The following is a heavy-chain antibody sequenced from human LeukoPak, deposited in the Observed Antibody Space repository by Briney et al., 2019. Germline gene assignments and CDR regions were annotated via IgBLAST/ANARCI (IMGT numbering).Heavy chain of an antibody. CDR2: IYSGGST. D-gene: IGHD2-15*01. CDR1: GFTVSSNY. V-gene: IGHV3-66*01. J-gene: IGHJ4*02. Sequence: PGGSLRLSCAASGFTVSSNYMSWVRQAPGKGLEWVSVIYSGGSTYYADSVKGRFTISRDNSKNTLYLQMNSLRAEDTAVYYCARDMSGSYEYYFDYWGQGTLVTVSS. CDR3: ARDMSGSYEYYFDY.